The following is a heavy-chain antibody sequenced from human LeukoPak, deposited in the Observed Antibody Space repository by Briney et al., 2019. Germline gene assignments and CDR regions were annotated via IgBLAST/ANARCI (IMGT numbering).Heavy chain of an antibody. CDR3: AKAYGSGSYEYRLDY. J-gene: IGHJ4*02. D-gene: IGHD3-10*01. CDR1: GFTFSSYG. V-gene: IGHV3-30*18. Sequence: GGSLRLSCAASGFTFSSYGMHWVRQAPGKGQEWVAVISYDGSNKYYADSVKGRFTISRDNSKNTLYLQMNSLRAEDTAVYYCAKAYGSGSYEYRLDYWGQGTLVTVSS. CDR2: ISYDGSNK.